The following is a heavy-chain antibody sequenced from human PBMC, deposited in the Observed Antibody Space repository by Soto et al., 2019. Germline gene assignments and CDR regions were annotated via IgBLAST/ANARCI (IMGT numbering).Heavy chain of an antibody. CDR1: GYTFTGYY. CDR3: ARDVVAAAGSDAFDI. V-gene: IGHV1-69*13. J-gene: IGHJ3*02. D-gene: IGHD6-13*01. CDR2: IIPICGTA. Sequence: SVKASCKTSGYTFTGYYMLWVRKTPGQGLEWMGGIIPICGTANYAQKFQGRVTITADESMSTAYMELSSLRSEDTAVYYCARDVVAAAGSDAFDIWGQGTMVTVSS.